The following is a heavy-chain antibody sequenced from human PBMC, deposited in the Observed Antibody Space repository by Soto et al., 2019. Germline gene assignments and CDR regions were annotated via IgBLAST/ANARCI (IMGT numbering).Heavy chain of an antibody. D-gene: IGHD5-18*01. CDR2: IKSKTDGGTT. CDR3: TTDRGATEYSYRFGEAFDI. CDR1: GFTFSNAW. Sequence: GGSLRLSCAASGFTFSNAWMSWVRQAPGKGLEWVGRIKSKTDGGTTEYAAPVKGRFTISRDDSKNTLYLQMNRLKTEDTAVDYCTTDRGATEYSYRFGEAFDIWGQGTLVTV. V-gene: IGHV3-15*01. J-gene: IGHJ3*02.